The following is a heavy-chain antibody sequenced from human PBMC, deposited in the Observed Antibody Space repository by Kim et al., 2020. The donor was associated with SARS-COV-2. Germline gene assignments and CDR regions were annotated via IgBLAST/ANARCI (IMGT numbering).Heavy chain of an antibody. V-gene: IGHV4-31*03. Sequence: SETLSLTCTVSGGSISSGGYYWSWIRQHPGKGLEWIGYIYYSGSTYYNPSLKSRVTISVDTSKNQFPLKLSSVTAADTAVYYCARVVPDILTGYYLFDYWGQGTLVTVSS. CDR1: GGSISSGGYY. D-gene: IGHD3-9*01. J-gene: IGHJ4*02. CDR3: ARVVPDILTGYYLFDY. CDR2: IYYSGST.